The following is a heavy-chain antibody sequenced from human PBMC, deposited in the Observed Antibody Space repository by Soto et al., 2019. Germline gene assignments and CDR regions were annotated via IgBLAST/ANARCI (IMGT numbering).Heavy chain of an antibody. D-gene: IGHD4-17*01. J-gene: IGHJ6*02. CDR2: IYTSGST. V-gene: IGHV4-4*07. CDR1: VGSISSYY. Sequence: LSLTFTVSVGSISSYYWSWIRQPAGNGLEWIGRIYTSGSTNYNPSLKSRVTMSVDTSKNQFSLKLSSVTAADTAVYYCAREDYGDYGGDYYYYDGMDVWGQGTTVTVYS. CDR3: AREDYGDYGGDYYYYDGMDV.